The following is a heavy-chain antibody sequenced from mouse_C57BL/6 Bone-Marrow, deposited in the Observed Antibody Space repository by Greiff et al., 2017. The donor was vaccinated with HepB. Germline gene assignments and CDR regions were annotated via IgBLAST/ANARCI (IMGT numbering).Heavy chain of an antibody. CDR1: GFTFSSYG. V-gene: IGHV5-6*01. J-gene: IGHJ1*03. D-gene: IGHD1-1*01. Sequence: VQLQQSGGDLVKPGGSLKLSCAASGFTFSSYGMSWVRQTPDKRLEWVATISRGGSYTYYTDSLKGRFTISRDNAKNTLYLQMSSLTSEDTAVYYCAGQFYPSRVATELYFDVCGTGTTVTVSS. CDR3: AGQFYPSRVATELYFDV. CDR2: ISRGGSYT.